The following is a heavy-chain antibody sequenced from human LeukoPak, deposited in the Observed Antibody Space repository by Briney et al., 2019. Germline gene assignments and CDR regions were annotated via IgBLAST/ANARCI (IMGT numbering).Heavy chain of an antibody. D-gene: IGHD2-2*01. V-gene: IGHV1-69*04. J-gene: IGHJ6*02. CDR3: ASNKRYCSSTSCYRYYYYYGMDV. CDR1: GGTFSSYA. Sequence: SVKVSCKASGGTFSSYAISWVRQAPGQGLEWMGRIIPILGIANYAQKFQGRVTITADKSTSTAYMELSSLRPEDTAVYYCASNKRYCSSTSCYRYYYYYGMDVWGQGTTVTVSS. CDR2: IIPILGIA.